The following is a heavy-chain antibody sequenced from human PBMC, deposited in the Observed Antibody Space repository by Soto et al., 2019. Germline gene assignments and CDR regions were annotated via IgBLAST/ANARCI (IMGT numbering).Heavy chain of an antibody. CDR3: ARGGGYGLGIDY. V-gene: IGHV4-30-4*01. CDR2: MLSSGTN. D-gene: IGHD5-12*01. CDR1: GGSISSSFSY. J-gene: IGHJ4*02. Sequence: QVQLQESGPGLVKPSQTLSLTCAVSGGSISSSFSYWSWIRQPPGKGLESIGYMLSSGTNYSNPSLQSRITISIETSVTQVSLKLSSVTAAATAVYYCARGGGYGLGIDYWGQGTLVTVSS.